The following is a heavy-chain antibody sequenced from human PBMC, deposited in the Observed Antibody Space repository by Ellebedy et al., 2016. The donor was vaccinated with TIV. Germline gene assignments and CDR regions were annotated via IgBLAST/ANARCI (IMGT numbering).Heavy chain of an antibody. CDR2: VSGSGATT. D-gene: IGHD3-10*01. CDR3: ATGSPYASGNSRVCWFDP. J-gene: IGHJ5*02. CDR1: GFSFNSYA. V-gene: IGHV3-23*01. Sequence: GESLKISCVASGFSFNSYAMSWVRLAPGKGLEWVSGVSGSGATTYYADSVKGRFSISRDSSKNTLFLQMNNLTADDMAVYYCATGSPYASGNSRVCWFDPWGQGTLVTVSS.